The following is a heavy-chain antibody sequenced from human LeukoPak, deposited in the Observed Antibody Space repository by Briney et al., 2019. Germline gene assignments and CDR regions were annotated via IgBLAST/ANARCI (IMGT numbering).Heavy chain of an antibody. CDR1: GGSFSGYY. V-gene: IGHV4-34*01. Sequence: PSETLSLTCAVYGGSFSGYYWSWIRQPPGKGLEWIGEINHSGSTNYNPSLKSRVTISVDTSKNQFSLKLSSVTAADTAVYYCARDAPGAGNWFDPWGQGTLVTVSS. D-gene: IGHD1-26*01. J-gene: IGHJ5*02. CDR3: ARDAPGAGNWFDP. CDR2: INHSGST.